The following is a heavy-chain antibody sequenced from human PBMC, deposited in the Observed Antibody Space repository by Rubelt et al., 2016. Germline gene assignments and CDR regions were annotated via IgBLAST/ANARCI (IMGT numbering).Heavy chain of an antibody. CDR3: ARDGCITMSCMDV. J-gene: IGHJ6*02. Sequence: AASGFTLSSYWMHWVRQAPGKGLVWVSRINSDGSSTSYADSVKGRFTISRDNAKNTLYLQMNSLRAEDTAVYYCARDGCITMSCMDVWGQGTTVTVSS. D-gene: IGHD3-10*02. CDR2: INSDGSST. CDR1: GFTLSSYW. V-gene: IGHV3-74*01.